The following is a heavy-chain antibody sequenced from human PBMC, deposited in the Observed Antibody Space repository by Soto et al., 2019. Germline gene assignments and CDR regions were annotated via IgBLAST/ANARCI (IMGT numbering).Heavy chain of an antibody. D-gene: IGHD3-3*01. V-gene: IGHV4-31*03. CDR1: GGSISSGGYY. CDR2: IYYSGST. Sequence: TSETLSLTCTVSGGSISSGGYYWSWIRQHPGKGLEWIGYIYYSGSTYYNPSLKSRVTISVDTSKNQFSLKLSSVTAADTAVYYCARWCYDFWSGYYDYWGQGTLVTVSS. CDR3: ARWCYDFWSGYYDY. J-gene: IGHJ4*02.